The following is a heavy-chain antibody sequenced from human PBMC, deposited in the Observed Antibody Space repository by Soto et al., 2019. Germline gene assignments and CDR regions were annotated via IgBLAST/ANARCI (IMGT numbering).Heavy chain of an antibody. Sequence: PGGSLRLSCAASGFTFSNAWMNWVRQAPGKGLEWVGRIKSKTDGGAIAYAAPVQGRFTISRDDSKNTLFLQMNSLKTEDTAVYYCAAGTGRSDFDYWGLGTRVTVSS. CDR1: GFTFSNAW. J-gene: IGHJ4*02. D-gene: IGHD3-3*01. V-gene: IGHV3-15*07. CDR3: AAGTGRSDFDY. CDR2: IKSKTDGGAI.